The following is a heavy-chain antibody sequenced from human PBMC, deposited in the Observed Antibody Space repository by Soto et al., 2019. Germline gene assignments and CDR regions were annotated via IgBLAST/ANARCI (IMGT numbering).Heavy chain of an antibody. Sequence: GGSLRLSCAASGFTFSRYAMSWVRQAPGKGMEWVSAISGSGNSPYYAVTINGLITRSTDNSSNTLYLQFSSLRSEDAAVYYCAKEYYFYTSGYFPFDYWCQGTLVTVSS. J-gene: IGHJ4*02. D-gene: IGHD3-22*01. CDR1: GFTFSRYA. CDR3: AKEYYFYTSGYFPFDY. V-gene: IGHV3-23*01. CDR2: ISGSGNSP.